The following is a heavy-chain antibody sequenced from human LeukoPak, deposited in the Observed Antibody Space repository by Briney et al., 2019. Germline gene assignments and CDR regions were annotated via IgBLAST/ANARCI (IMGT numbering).Heavy chain of an antibody. J-gene: IGHJ4*02. Sequence: PGGSLRLSCAAYGFIFTNYFMSWVRQAPGKGLEWVASLKHDGSEKYYVDSVRGRFTISRDNTMNSLYLQMSSLRAEDTAVYYCATDRGWRTSGYYLYYFEYWGQGTLVTYSS. CDR3: ATDRGWRTSGYYLYYFEY. V-gene: IGHV3-7*01. D-gene: IGHD3-3*01. CDR1: GFIFTNYF. CDR2: LKHDGSEK.